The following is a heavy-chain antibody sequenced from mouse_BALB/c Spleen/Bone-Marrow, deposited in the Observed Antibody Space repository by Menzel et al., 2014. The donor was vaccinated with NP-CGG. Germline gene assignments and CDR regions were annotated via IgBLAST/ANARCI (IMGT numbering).Heavy chain of an antibody. D-gene: IGHD1-3*01. CDR2: IDPSDSYT. V-gene: IGHV1-69*02. CDR1: GYTFTTYW. Sequence: QVQLQQSGAEFVKPGASVKLSCKASGYTFTTYWMHWVKQRPGQGLEWIRQIDPSDSYTNYSQKFKGKATLTVDKSSSTAYMQLSSLSSEDSAVYYCARGGDNYAWFPYWGQGTLVTVSA. CDR3: ARGGDNYAWFPY. J-gene: IGHJ3*01.